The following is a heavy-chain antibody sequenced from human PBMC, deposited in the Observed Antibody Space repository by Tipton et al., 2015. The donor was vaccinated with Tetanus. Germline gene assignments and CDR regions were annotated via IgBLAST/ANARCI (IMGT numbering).Heavy chain of an antibody. D-gene: IGHD2-15*01. CDR3: ARDSGVACYDA. V-gene: IGHV3-7*01. J-gene: IGHJ5*02. CDR2: MRPDGSKK. Sequence: GSLRLSCAASGFSFSSFDMSWVRQAPGKGLEWVANMRPDGSKKYYVDSVKGRFTISRDNAKNSVYLQMDGLRAEDTAVYYCARDSGVACYDAWGQGARVTVSS. CDR1: GFSFSSFD.